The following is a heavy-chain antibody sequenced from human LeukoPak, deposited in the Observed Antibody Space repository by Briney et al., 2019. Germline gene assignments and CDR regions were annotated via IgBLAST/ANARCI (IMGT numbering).Heavy chain of an antibody. CDR3: ARSVYYYDSSGYLLLDY. J-gene: IGHJ4*02. Sequence: SETLSLTCAVYGGSFSGYYWSWIRQPPGKGLEWIGEINHSGSTNYNPSLKSRVTISVDTSKNRFSLKLSSVTAADTAVYYCARSVYYYDSSGYLLLDYWGQGTLVTVSS. D-gene: IGHD3-22*01. CDR2: INHSGST. CDR1: GGSFSGYY. V-gene: IGHV4-34*01.